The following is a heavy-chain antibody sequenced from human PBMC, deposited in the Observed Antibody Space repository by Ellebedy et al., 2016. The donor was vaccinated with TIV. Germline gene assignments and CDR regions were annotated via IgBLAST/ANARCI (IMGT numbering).Heavy chain of an antibody. CDR1: GYTFTSYY. D-gene: IGHD6-19*01. V-gene: IGHV1-46*01. CDR3: ARVRGAVAGISLWGMDV. Sequence: ASVKVSXKASGYTFTSYYMHWVRQAPGQGLEWMGIINPSGGSTSYAQKFQGRVTMTRDTSTSTVYMELSSLRSEDTAVYYCARVRGAVAGISLWGMDVWGQGTTVTVSS. J-gene: IGHJ6*02. CDR2: INPSGGST.